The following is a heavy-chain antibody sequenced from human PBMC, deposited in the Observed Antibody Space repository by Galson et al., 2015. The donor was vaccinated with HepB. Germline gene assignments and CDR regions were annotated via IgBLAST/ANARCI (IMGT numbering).Heavy chain of an antibody. J-gene: IGHJ5*02. CDR3: ARGALVVVVGATQNNWFDP. CDR2: ISPYNRHT. D-gene: IGHD2-15*01. CDR1: GYTFSNYA. Sequence: SVKVSCKASGYTFSNYAITWVRQAPGQGLEWMGWISPYNRHTNYTQKLQGRVTMTTDTATTTVYMELRNLRSDDTAVYYCARGALVVVVGATQNNWFDPWGQGTLVTVSS. V-gene: IGHV1-18*01.